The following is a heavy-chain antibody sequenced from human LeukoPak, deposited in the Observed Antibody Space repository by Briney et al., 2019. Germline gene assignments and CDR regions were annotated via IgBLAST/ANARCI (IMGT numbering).Heavy chain of an antibody. V-gene: IGHV3-74*01. CDR3: AKDDSSTDAFDI. J-gene: IGHJ3*02. D-gene: IGHD2-2*01. CDR2: IKGDGIST. Sequence: GGSLRLSCAASGFDFSSNWMHWVRHAPGQGLVWVSRIKGDGISTNYADSVKGRFTISRDNSKNTLYLQMNSLRAEDTAVYYCAKDDSSTDAFDIWGQGTMVTVSS. CDR1: GFDFSSNW.